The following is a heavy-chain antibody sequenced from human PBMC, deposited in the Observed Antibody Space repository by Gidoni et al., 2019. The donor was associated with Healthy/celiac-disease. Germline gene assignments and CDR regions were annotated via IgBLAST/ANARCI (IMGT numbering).Heavy chain of an antibody. CDR1: GFTFDDCA. V-gene: IGHV3-9*01. Sequence: EVQLVESGGGLVQPGRFLSLACAASGFTFDDCAMHWVRQALGKGLEWGSGMSWNSGSIGYADSVKGRFTISRDNAKNSLYLQMNRLRAEDTALDYCAKDFATASYDILTGHFDYWGQGTLVTVSS. CDR2: MSWNSGSI. J-gene: IGHJ4*02. D-gene: IGHD3-9*01. CDR3: AKDFATASYDILTGHFDY.